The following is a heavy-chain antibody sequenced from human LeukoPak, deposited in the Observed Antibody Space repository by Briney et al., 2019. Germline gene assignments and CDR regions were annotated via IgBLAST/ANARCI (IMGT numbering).Heavy chain of an antibody. CDR2: IYYSGST. V-gene: IGHV4-39*01. D-gene: IGHD6-13*01. J-gene: IGHJ4*02. Sequence: PSETLSLTCTVSGGSISTNNYYWGWIRQPPEKDLEWIGSIYYSGSTYYNPSLKSRVTISVDTSKNLFSLKVSSVTAADTAVYYCSRHRSAPAGPSFDYWGQGTLVTVSS. CDR1: GGSISTNNYY. CDR3: SRHRSAPAGPSFDY.